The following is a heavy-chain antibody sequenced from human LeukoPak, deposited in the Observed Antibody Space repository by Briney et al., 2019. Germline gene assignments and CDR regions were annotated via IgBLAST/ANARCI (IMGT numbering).Heavy chain of an antibody. Sequence: GGSLRLSCAASEFTLSNNYMTCVRQAPEKGLEWVSVIYKVGKTFYADFVKGRFTISRDNSKNTLYLQMNSLRAEETALYYCARGLIVGTTGVWAFDIWGQGTMVTVSS. CDR3: ARGLIVGTTGVWAFDI. CDR1: EFTLSNNY. J-gene: IGHJ3*02. CDR2: IYKVGKT. D-gene: IGHD1-26*01. V-gene: IGHV3-66*01.